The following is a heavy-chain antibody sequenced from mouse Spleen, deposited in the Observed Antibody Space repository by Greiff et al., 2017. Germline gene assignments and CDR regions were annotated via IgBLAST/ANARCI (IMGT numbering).Heavy chain of an antibody. D-gene: IGHD2-1*01. J-gene: IGHJ3*01. Sequence: EVQLKESGGGLVQPGGSMKLSCAASGFTFSDAWMDWVRQSPEKGLEWVAEIRNKAYNYATYYAESVKGRFTSSRDDSKSSVYLQMNSLRDEDTGIYYCTRGGNYFAWFAYWGQGTLVTGSA. V-gene: IGHV6-6*01. CDR3: TRGGNYFAWFAY. CDR1: GFTFSDAW. CDR2: IRNKAYNYAT.